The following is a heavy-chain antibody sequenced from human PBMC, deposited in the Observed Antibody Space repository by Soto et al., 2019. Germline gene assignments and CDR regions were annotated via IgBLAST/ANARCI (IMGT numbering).Heavy chain of an antibody. CDR1: GASLNSGEYY. CDR2: IFKTGTI. CDR3: ARGFGSDNNGRFPAAFDI. V-gene: IGHV4-31*02. Sequence: QVQLQESGPGLAKPSQTVSLTCTVSGASLNSGEYYWTWIRQVPGKDLEWIGHIFKTGTIFSTPSLWSRVRMSIDPSDNAFSLNLESVTAADTAVYYCARGFGSDNNGRFPAAFDIWGHGTLVTVSA. J-gene: IGHJ3*02. D-gene: IGHD3-22*01.